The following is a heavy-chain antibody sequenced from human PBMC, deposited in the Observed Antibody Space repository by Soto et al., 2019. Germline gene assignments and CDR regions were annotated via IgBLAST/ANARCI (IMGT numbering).Heavy chain of an antibody. J-gene: IGHJ4*02. V-gene: IGHV1-2*04. CDR3: AREGTTGTFVVN. D-gene: IGHD1-1*01. Sequence: ASVKVSCKASGYTFTSYGISWVRQAPGQGLEWMGWINPNSGGTNYAQKFQGWVAMTRDTSISTAYTELSRLRSDDTAVYYCAREGTTGTFVVNWGQGTLVTVSS. CDR1: GYTFTSYG. CDR2: INPNSGGT.